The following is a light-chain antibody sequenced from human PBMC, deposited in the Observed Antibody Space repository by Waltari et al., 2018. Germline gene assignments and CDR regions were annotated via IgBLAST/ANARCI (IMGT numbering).Light chain of an antibody. V-gene: IGKV4-1*01. CDR2: WAS. Sequence: DIVMTQSPDSLAVSLGERATINCKSSQSLLYSSNNKNYLAWYQQKPGQPPKLLIYWASTRASGVPDRFSGSGSGTDFSLTISSLQAEDVAVYYCHQYSSTPRAFGQGTKVEIK. J-gene: IGKJ1*01. CDR3: HQYSSTPRA. CDR1: QSLLYSSNNKNY.